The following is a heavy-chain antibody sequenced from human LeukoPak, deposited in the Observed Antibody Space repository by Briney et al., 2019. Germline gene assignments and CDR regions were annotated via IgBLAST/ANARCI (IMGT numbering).Heavy chain of an antibody. V-gene: IGHV3-30*02. CDR3: AKDLYSGQRRGPVFDY. CDR1: GFTFSSYG. CDR2: IRYDGSNK. J-gene: IGHJ4*02. Sequence: GGSLRLSCAASGFTFSSYGMHWVRQAPGKGLEWVAFIRYDGSNKYYADSVKGRFTISRDNSKNTLYLQMNSLRAEDTAVYYCAKDLYSGQRRGPVFDYWGQGTLVTVSS. D-gene: IGHD1-26*01.